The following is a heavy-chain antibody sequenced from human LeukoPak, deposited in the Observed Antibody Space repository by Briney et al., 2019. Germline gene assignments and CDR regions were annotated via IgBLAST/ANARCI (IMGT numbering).Heavy chain of an antibody. V-gene: IGHV3-23*01. CDR2: VSGPGDNT. J-gene: IGHJ4*02. CDR3: AREATSSSGWYIDY. Sequence: GGSLRLSCAASGFTFTRYAMKWVRQAPGKGLEWVSTVSGPGDNTYYADSVKGRFTISRDNSKNTVYLQMNSLRAGDTAVYYCAREATSSSGWYIDYWGQGTLVTVSS. CDR1: GFTFTRYA. D-gene: IGHD6-25*01.